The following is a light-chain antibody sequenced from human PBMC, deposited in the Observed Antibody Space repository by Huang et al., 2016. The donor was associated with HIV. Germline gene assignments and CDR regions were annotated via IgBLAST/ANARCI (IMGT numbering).Light chain of an antibody. CDR3: QQYFTTPQT. Sequence: VMIQSPASLAVSLGERAAINCKSIRNLFYTPKNKNYVAWDKQKPGQPPKLLFYGAATRESGVPDRFSGGGSGTDFTLTIRSLQAEDVAVYYCQQYFTTPQTFGQGTRVEIK. CDR1: RNLFYTPKNKNY. CDR2: GAA. V-gene: IGKV4-1*01. J-gene: IGKJ2*01.